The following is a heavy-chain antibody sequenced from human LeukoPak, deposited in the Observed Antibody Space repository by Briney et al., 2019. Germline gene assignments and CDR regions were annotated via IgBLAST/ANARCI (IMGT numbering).Heavy chain of an antibody. J-gene: IGHJ6*03. Sequence: GASVKVSCKASGGTLSSYAISWVRQAPGQGLEWMGGIIPIFGTANYAQKFQGRVTITTDESTSTAYMELSSLRSEDTAVYYCARAAVTTYYYYYYMDVWGKGTTVTVSS. CDR3: ARAAVTTYYYYYYMDV. V-gene: IGHV1-69*05. CDR1: GGTLSSYA. D-gene: IGHD4-11*01. CDR2: IIPIFGTA.